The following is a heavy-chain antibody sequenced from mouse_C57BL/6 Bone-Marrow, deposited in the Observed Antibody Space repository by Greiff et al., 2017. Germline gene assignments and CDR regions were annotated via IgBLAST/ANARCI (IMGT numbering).Heavy chain of an antibody. CDR1: GYTFTSYG. CDR2: IYPRSGNT. V-gene: IGHV1-81*01. J-gene: IGHJ3*01. Sequence: VQLQQSGAELARPGASVKLSCKASGYTFTSYGISWVKQRTGQGLEWIGEIYPRSGNTYYNEKFKGKATLTADKSSSTAYMERRSLTSEVSAVYFCAPLGGLAWFAYWGQGTLVTVSA. D-gene: IGHD6-1*01. CDR3: APLGGLAWFAY.